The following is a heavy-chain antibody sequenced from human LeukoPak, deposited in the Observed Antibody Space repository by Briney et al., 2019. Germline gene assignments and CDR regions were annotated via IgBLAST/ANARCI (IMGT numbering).Heavy chain of an antibody. CDR3: ARVIGRLGELSLTYYYYYMDV. J-gene: IGHJ6*03. V-gene: IGHV3-7*01. D-gene: IGHD3-16*02. CDR2: IKQDGSEK. CDR1: GFTFGDYA. Sequence: PGGSLRLSCTASGFTFGDYAMSWVRQAPGKGLEWVANIKQDGSEKYYVDSVKGRFTISRDNAKNSLYLQMNSLRAEDTAVYYCARVIGRLGELSLTYYYYYMDVWGKGTTVTVSS.